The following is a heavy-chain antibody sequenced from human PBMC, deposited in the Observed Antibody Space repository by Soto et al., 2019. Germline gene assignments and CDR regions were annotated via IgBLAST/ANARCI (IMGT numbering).Heavy chain of an antibody. D-gene: IGHD3-3*01. CDR2: ISGSGGST. J-gene: IGHJ3*02. CDR1: GFTFSSYA. V-gene: IGHV3-23*01. CDR3: AKDLQYYDFWAGLRAHHDAFDI. Sequence: EVQLLESGGGLVQPGGSLRLSCAASGFTFSSYAMSWVRQAPGKGLEWVSAISGSGGSTYYADYVKGRFTISRDNSKNTLYLQMNSLRGDDTDVYYCAKDLQYYDFWAGLRAHHDAFDIWGQETMDTVSS.